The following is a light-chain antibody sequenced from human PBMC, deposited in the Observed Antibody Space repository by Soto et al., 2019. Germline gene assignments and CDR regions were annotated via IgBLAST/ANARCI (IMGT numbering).Light chain of an antibody. V-gene: IGKV1-39*01. CDR1: QSIATY. CDR3: QQSYSTPPET. Sequence: IQMTQSPSSLSASVGDRVTISCRASQSIATYLNWYQQKPGKAPNLLIYEASSLQSGVPSGFSGSGSGIDFTLTISSLQPEDFATYYCQQSYSTPPETFGQGTKV. CDR2: EAS. J-gene: IGKJ1*01.